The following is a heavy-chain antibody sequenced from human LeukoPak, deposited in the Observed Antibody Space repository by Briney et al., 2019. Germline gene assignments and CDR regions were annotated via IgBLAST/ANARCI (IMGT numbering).Heavy chain of an antibody. J-gene: IGHJ4*02. Sequence: SETLSLTCTVSGGSISSYYWSWIRQPPGKGQEWIGYIYYSGSTNYNPSLKSRVTISVDTSKNQCSLKLSSVTAADTAGYYCARGGNSYGIYYFDYWGQGTLVTVSS. CDR1: GGSISSYY. CDR3: ARGGNSYGIYYFDY. V-gene: IGHV4-59*01. CDR2: IYYSGST. D-gene: IGHD5-18*01.